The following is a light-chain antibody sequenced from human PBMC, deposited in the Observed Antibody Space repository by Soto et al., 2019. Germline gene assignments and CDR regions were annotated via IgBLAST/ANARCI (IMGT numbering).Light chain of an antibody. V-gene: IGKV4-1*01. Sequence: DIVMTQSPEYLAVSLGERATINCTSSQTILHPSDNRDYLACYQQKPGQPPKLLIYWASSREFGVPDRFSGGGSGTDFSLTINPLQAEDVAVYYCQQYFATPLTCGPGTKVSLK. CDR3: QQYFATPLT. J-gene: IGKJ3*01. CDR1: QTILHPSDNRDY. CDR2: WAS.